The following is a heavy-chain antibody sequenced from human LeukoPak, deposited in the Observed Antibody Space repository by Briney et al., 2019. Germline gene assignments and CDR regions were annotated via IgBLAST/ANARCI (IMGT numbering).Heavy chain of an antibody. J-gene: IGHJ4*02. CDR3: ARDRGDTAMVDH. V-gene: IGHV3-30*04. Sequence: PGRSLRLSCAASGFTFSSYAMHWVRQAPGKGLEWVAVISYDGSNKYYADSVKGRFTISRDNSKNTLYLQMNSLRAEDTAVYYCARDRGDTAMVDHWGQGTLVTVSS. CDR2: ISYDGSNK. D-gene: IGHD5-18*01. CDR1: GFTFSSYA.